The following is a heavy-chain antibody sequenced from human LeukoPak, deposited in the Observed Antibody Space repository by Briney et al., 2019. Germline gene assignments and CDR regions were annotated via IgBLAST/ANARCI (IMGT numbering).Heavy chain of an antibody. CDR1: GGSISSGSYY. D-gene: IGHD1-26*01. V-gene: IGHV4-61*02. CDR3: ARVPMGASYYYMDV. CDR2: IYTSGST. Sequence: KSSETLSLTCTVSGGSISSGSYYWSWIRQPAGKGLEWIGRIYTSGSTNYNPSLKSRVTISVDTSKNQFSLNLSSLTAADAAVYYCARVPMGASYYYMDVWGKGTTVTVSS. J-gene: IGHJ6*03.